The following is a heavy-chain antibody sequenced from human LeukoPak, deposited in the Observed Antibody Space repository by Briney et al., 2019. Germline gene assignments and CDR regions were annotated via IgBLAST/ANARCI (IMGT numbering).Heavy chain of an antibody. CDR2: IYYSGST. Sequence: SETLSLTCTVSGCSISSYYWSWIRQPPGKGLEWIGHIYYSGSTNYNPSLKSRVTISLDTSKNRFSLKLISVTAADTAVYYCARGLEYGDYAFDYWGQGTLVTVSS. CDR1: GCSISSYY. V-gene: IGHV4-59*01. D-gene: IGHD4-17*01. J-gene: IGHJ4*02. CDR3: ARGLEYGDYAFDY.